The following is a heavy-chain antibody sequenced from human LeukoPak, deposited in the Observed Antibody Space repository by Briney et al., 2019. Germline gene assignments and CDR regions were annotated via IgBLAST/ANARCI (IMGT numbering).Heavy chain of an antibody. Sequence: SETLSLTCTVSVGSISSSSYYWGWIRQPPGKRPVWIGSIYNSGSTYYNPSLKSRVVISVDTSKNQLSLKLSSVTAADTAVYYCARHLGIRGSGSYWSDPWGQGTLVTVSS. CDR1: VGSISSSSYY. V-gene: IGHV4-39*01. CDR3: ARHLGIRGSGSYWSDP. CDR2: IYNSGST. J-gene: IGHJ5*02. D-gene: IGHD3-10*01.